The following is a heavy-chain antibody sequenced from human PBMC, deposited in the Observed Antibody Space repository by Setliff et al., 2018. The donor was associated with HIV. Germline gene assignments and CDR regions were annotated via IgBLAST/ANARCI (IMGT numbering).Heavy chain of an antibody. CDR1: GGSISSSSYY. D-gene: IGHD3-10*01. CDR2: IHYTGTT. J-gene: IGHJ5*02. Sequence: NPSETLSLTCTVSGGSISSSSYYWNWFRQYPGKGLEWIGYIHYTGTTNQNPSLRSLITISLDTSKNQFSLKLTSVTAADTAVYYCARAPYVSGSFGWFDPWGQGTLVTVSS. V-gene: IGHV4-31*01. CDR3: ARAPYVSGSFGWFDP.